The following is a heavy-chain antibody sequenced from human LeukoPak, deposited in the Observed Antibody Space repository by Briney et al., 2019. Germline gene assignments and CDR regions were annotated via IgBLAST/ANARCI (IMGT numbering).Heavy chain of an antibody. J-gene: IGHJ4*02. CDR1: GFTFSRYT. Sequence: GGSLRLSCATSGFTFSRYTLSWVRQAPGKGQEWVSFISESGETTHYADSVEGRFTISRDNSKNTLYLQMNNLRGDDTAVYYCAQSNTWPGIFDYWGQGALVTVSS. CDR3: AQSNTWPGIFDY. CDR2: ISESGETT. V-gene: IGHV3-23*01.